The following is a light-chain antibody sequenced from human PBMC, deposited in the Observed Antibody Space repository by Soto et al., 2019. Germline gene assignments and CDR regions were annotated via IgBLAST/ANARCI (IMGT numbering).Light chain of an antibody. CDR3: AAWDDSLNGPV. CDR1: RSNIGDNT. J-gene: IGLJ2*01. Sequence: QAVVTQPPSVSGTPGQRVTISCSGSRSNIGDNTVNWYQQLPGTAPTLLVYYSNQRPSGVPDRFSGSKSGTSASLAISGLQSEDEADYYCAAWDDSLNGPVFGGGTKLTVL. V-gene: IGLV1-44*01. CDR2: YSN.